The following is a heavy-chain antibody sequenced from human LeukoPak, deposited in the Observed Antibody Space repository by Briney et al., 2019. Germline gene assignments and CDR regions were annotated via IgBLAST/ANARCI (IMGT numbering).Heavy chain of an antibody. D-gene: IGHD5-24*01. CDR1: GGSISSYY. CDR3: ARDSRFGGGYKEVDY. Sequence: PSETLSLTCTVSGGSISSYYWSWIRQPPGKGLEWIGYIYYSGSTNYNPSLKSRVTISVDTSKNQFSLKLSSVTAADTAVYYCARDSRFGGGYKEVDYWGQGTLVTVSS. J-gene: IGHJ4*02. V-gene: IGHV4-59*01. CDR2: IYYSGST.